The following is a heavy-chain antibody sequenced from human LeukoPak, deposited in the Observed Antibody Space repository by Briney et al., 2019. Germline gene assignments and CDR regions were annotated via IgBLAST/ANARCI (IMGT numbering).Heavy chain of an antibody. J-gene: IGHJ4*02. CDR3: EREFNRVPMDY. Sequence: PGRSLRLSCAASGFTFSSYAMHWVRQAPGKGLEWVAVISYDGSNKYYADSVKGRFTISRDNSKNTLYLQINSLRAEDTAVYYCEREFNRVPMDYWGQGTLVTVSS. V-gene: IGHV3-30-3*01. D-gene: IGHD1-14*01. CDR2: ISYDGSNK. CDR1: GFTFSSYA.